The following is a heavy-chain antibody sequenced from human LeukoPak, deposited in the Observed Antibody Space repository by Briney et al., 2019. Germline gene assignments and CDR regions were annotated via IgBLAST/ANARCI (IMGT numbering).Heavy chain of an antibody. CDR2: ISGSGSST. CDR1: GFTFSSYA. V-gene: IGHV3-23*01. D-gene: IGHD2-2*02. Sequence: GGSLRLSCAASGFTFSSYALSWVRQAPGKGLEWVSAISGSGSSTYYADSVKGRFTISRSNSKNTLYLQMNSLRAEDTAVYYCAKGRVVVPAAIGYYYGMDVWGKGTTVTVSS. CDR3: AKGRVVVPAAIGYYYGMDV. J-gene: IGHJ6*04.